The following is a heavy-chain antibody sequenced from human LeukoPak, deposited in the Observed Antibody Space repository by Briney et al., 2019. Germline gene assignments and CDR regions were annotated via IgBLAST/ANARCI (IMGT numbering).Heavy chain of an antibody. Sequence: GGSLRPSCAAPGFTFSTYAMTWVRQAPGKGLEWLSAIGGSGGDTYYADSVRGRFTISRDNSKNTLYLQMKSLRAEDAAVYYCARDPRGNSYGYPPGYWGQGTLVTVSS. J-gene: IGHJ4*02. CDR2: IGGSGGDT. V-gene: IGHV3-23*01. CDR1: GFTFSTYA. D-gene: IGHD5-18*01. CDR3: ARDPRGNSYGYPPGY.